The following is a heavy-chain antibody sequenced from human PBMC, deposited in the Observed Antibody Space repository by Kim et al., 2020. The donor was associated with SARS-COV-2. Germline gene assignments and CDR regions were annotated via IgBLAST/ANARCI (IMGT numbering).Heavy chain of an antibody. J-gene: IGHJ4*01. CDR1: GFTFSSYS. Sequence: GGSLRLSCAASGFTFSSYSMNWVRQAPGKGLEWVSSISSSSSYIYYADAVKGRFTISRDNAKNSLSLQLNSLRAEDTAVYYCAREGLITIFGVVIPKDY. D-gene: IGHD3-3*01. CDR3: AREGLITIFGVVIPKDY. CDR2: ISSSSSYI. V-gene: IGHV3-21*01.